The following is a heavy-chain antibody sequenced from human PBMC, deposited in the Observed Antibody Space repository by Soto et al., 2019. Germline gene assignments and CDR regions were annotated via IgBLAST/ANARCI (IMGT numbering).Heavy chain of an antibody. V-gene: IGHV4-30-2*01. CDR1: GGSISSGGYS. J-gene: IGHJ6*02. Sequence: PSETLSLTCAVSGGSISSGGYSWSWIRQPPGKGLEWIGYIYHSGSTYYNPSLKSRVTISVDRSKNRFSLKLSSVTAADTAVYYCARGSYSSSSGYGMDVWGQGTTVTVSS. D-gene: IGHD6-13*01. CDR2: IYHSGST. CDR3: ARGSYSSSSGYGMDV.